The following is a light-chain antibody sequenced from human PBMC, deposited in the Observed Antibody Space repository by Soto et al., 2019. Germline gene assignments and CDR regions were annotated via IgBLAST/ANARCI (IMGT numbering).Light chain of an antibody. CDR1: QSISSW. CDR3: QQYNNYPYT. CDR2: KAS. J-gene: IGKJ2*01. V-gene: IGKV1-5*03. Sequence: DIQMTQSPSTLSASVGDRVTITCRASQSISSWLAWYQQKPGKAPKLLMYKASSLESGVPSRFSGSGSGTEFTLTISSLQPDDFATYYCQQYNNYPYTFGQGIKLEIK.